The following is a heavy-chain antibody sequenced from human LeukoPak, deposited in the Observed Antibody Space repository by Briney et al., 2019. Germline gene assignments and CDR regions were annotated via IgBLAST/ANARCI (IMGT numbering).Heavy chain of an antibody. CDR1: GFTFSSSW. J-gene: IGHJ4*02. V-gene: IGHV3-74*01. CDR3: ARARGYYYDSFDY. D-gene: IGHD3-22*01. Sequence: PGGSLRLSCAASGFTFSSSWMHWGRQAPGEGLVWVSRISSDASSTSYADSVKGRFTISRDNAENTLFLQMNSLTAEDTAVYYCARARGYYYDSFDYWGQGTLVTISS. CDR2: ISSDASST.